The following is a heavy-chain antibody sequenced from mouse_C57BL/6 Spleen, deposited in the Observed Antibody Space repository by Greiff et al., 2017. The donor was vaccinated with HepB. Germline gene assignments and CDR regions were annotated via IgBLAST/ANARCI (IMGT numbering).Heavy chain of an antibody. Sequence: EVMLVESGGGLVKPGGSLKLSCAASGFTFSSYAMSWVRQTPEKRLEWVATISDGGSYTYYPDNVKGRFTISRDNAKNNLYLQMSHLKSEDTAMYYCARVALRSLYFDYWGQSTTLTVSS. CDR3: ARVALRSLYFDY. CDR1: GFTFSSYA. V-gene: IGHV5-4*03. D-gene: IGHD1-1*01. CDR2: ISDGGSYT. J-gene: IGHJ2*01.